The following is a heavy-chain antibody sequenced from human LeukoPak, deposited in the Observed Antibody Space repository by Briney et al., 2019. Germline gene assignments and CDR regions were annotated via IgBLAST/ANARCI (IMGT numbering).Heavy chain of an antibody. CDR3: ATVRLGDFAAYFFDY. CDR2: FDPEDGET. CDR1: GYTLTELS. Sequence: GASVKVSCKVSGYTLTELSMHWVRQAPRKGLEWMGGFDPEDGETIYAQKFQGRVTMTEDTSTDTAYMELSSLRSEDTAVYYCATVRLGDFAAYFFDYWGQGTLVTVSS. D-gene: IGHD3-16*01. J-gene: IGHJ4*02. V-gene: IGHV1-24*01.